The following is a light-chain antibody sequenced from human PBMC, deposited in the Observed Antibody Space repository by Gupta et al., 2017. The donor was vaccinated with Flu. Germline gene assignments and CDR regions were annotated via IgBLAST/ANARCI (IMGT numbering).Light chain of an antibody. Sequence: TQPPSPSRTPRPRFAIRCSGSNSNIGSNTVNWYQQFPGRAPTLLFYSINQRPSGVPVRSSGSKYGTTASLAISGLQSEDEADYYCAAWDDSLNAVVFGGGTKLTVL. CDR1: NSNIGSNT. CDR3: AAWDDSLNAVV. J-gene: IGLJ2*01. V-gene: IGLV1-44*01. CDR2: SIN.